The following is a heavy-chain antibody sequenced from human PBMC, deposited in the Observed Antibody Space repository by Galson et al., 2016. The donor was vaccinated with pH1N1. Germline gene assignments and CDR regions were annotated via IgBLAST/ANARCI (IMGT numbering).Heavy chain of an antibody. CDR2: VNPGGSTI. J-gene: IGHJ3*02. CDR1: GYIFTSQW. CDR3: ARQYDFGDYRGDAFDI. V-gene: IGHV5-51*03. Sequence: QSGAEVKKPGESLKISCKASGYIFTSQWIAWVRQVPGKGLERVGIVNPGGSTIRYSPPFQGQVTISSDKSINTAYLQWISLKASDTATYYCARQYDFGDYRGDAFDIWGQGTMVIVSS. D-gene: IGHD4-17*01.